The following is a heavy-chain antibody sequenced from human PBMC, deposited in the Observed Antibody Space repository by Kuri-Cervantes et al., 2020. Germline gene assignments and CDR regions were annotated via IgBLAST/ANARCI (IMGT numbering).Heavy chain of an antibody. CDR3: ASGSSGYYYAQYYFDY. Sequence: ASVKVSCKVSGYTLTELSMHWVRQAPGKGLEWMGGFDPEDGETIYAQKFQGRVTMTEDTSTDTAYMELSSLRSEDTAVYYCASGSSGYYYAQYYFDYWGQGTLVTVSS. CDR2: FDPEDGET. CDR1: GYTLTELS. J-gene: IGHJ4*02. D-gene: IGHD3-22*01. V-gene: IGHV1-24*01.